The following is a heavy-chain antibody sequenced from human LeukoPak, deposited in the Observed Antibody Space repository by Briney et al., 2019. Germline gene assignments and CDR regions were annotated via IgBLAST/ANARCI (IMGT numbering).Heavy chain of an antibody. V-gene: IGHV4-39*01. D-gene: IGHD6-13*01. CDR2: IYYSGST. Sequence: SETLSLTCTVSGGSISSSSYYWRWIRQPPGKGLEWIGSIYYSGSTYYNPSLKSRVTISVDTSKNQFSLKLSSVTAADTAVYYCARQASYSSSWDLWGQGTLVTVSS. J-gene: IGHJ4*02. CDR3: ARQASYSSSWDL. CDR1: GGSISSSSYY.